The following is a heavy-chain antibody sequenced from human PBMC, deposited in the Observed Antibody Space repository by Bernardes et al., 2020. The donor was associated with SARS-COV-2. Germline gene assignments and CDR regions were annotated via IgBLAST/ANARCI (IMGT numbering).Heavy chain of an antibody. V-gene: IGHV4-34*01. Sequence: SETLSLTRAVYGGSFSGYYWSWIRQPPGKGLEWIGEINHSGSTNYNPSLKSRVTISVDTSKNQFSLKLSSVTAADTAVYYCARSGVGGWYKLYYYYGMDVWGQGTTVTVSS. CDR1: GGSFSGYY. D-gene: IGHD6-19*01. CDR2: INHSGST. J-gene: IGHJ6*02. CDR3: ARSGVGGWYKLYYYYGMDV.